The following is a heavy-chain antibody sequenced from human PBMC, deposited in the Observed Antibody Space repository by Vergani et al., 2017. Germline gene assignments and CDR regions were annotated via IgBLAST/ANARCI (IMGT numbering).Heavy chain of an antibody. J-gene: IGHJ4*02. CDR2: ISSSGSTI. D-gene: IGHD6-13*01. Sequence: EVQLVESGGGLVQPGGSLRLSCAASGFTFSSYEMNWVRQAPGKGLEWVSYISSSGSTIYYADSVKGRFTSSRDNAKNSLYLQMNSLRAEDTAVYYGAGDKAAAGTAFDYWGQGTLVTVSS. V-gene: IGHV3-48*03. CDR1: GFTFSSYE. CDR3: AGDKAAAGTAFDY.